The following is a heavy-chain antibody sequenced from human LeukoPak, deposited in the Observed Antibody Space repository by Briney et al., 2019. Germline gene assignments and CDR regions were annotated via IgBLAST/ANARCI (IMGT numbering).Heavy chain of an antibody. CDR2: INSDGSST. CDR1: GFTFSSYW. Sequence: GGSLRLSCAASGFTFSSYWMHWVRQAPGKGLVWVSRINSDGSSTSYADSVKGRFTISRDNAKNSLYLQMNSLRAEDTAVYYCARARDIVVVPAAKNDAFDIWGQGTMVTVSS. J-gene: IGHJ3*02. CDR3: ARARDIVVVPAAKNDAFDI. V-gene: IGHV3-74*01. D-gene: IGHD2-2*01.